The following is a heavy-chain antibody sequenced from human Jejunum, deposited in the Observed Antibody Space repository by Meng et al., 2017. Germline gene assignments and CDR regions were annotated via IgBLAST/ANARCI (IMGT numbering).Heavy chain of an antibody. Sequence: GGSLRLSCAASGFNFHGYAMHWVRQAPGKGLEWVAGVSFDGTETFYADSVKGRFTISRDHSKNTLFLQMNGLRPDDTAMYYCARSGGFSSEYPWGQGTLVTVSS. CDR3: ARSGGFSSEYP. CDR2: VSFDGTET. V-gene: IGHV3-30*01. D-gene: IGHD3-22*01. CDR1: GFNFHGYA. J-gene: IGHJ5*02.